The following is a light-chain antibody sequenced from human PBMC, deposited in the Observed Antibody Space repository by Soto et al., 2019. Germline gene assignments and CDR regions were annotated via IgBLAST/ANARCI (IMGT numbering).Light chain of an antibody. CDR1: QTISDF. J-gene: IGKJ3*01. CDR3: QQSYSSPFT. CDR2: AAS. V-gene: IGKV1-39*01. Sequence: DIQMAQSPSSLSASIGDRVTITCRASQTISDFLNWYQQKPGKAPNHLIYAASSLQSGVPSRFSGSESETDFTLTISSLQPEEFATYYFQQSYSSPFTFGPGTKVDV.